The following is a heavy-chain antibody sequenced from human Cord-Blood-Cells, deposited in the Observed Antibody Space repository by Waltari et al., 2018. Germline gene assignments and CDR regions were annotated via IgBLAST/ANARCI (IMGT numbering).Heavy chain of an antibody. CDR2: INPSGST. D-gene: IGHD1-7*01. V-gene: IGHV4-34*01. CDR1: GGSLSGYY. Sequence: QVQLQQGGAGLFKPSETLSLTCAVHGGSLSGYYRSWIRQPTGKGLEWLGEINPSGSTNYNPSLKSRVTISVDTSKNQFSLKLSSVTAADTAVYYCARGLRATGTTGWFDPWGQGTLVTVSS. J-gene: IGHJ5*02. CDR3: ARGLRATGTTGWFDP.